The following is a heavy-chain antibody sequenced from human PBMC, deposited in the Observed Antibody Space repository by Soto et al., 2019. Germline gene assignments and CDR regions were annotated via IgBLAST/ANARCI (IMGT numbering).Heavy chain of an antibody. V-gene: IGHV4-34*01. CDR3: ASSTYYDFWSGYSFYGMDV. CDR1: GGSFSGYY. Sequence: SETLSLTCAVYGGSFSGYYWSWIRQPPGKGLEWIGEINHSGSTNYNPSLKSRVTISVDTSKNQLSLKLGSVTAADTAVYYCASSTYYDFWSGYSFYGMDVWGQGTTVTVSS. CDR2: INHSGST. J-gene: IGHJ6*02. D-gene: IGHD3-3*01.